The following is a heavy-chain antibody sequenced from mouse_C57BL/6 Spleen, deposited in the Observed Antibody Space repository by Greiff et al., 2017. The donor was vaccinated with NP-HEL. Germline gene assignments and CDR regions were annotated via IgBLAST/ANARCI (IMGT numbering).Heavy chain of an antibody. D-gene: IGHD2-4*01. Sequence: EVKVVESGGGLVQPGGSLKLSCAASGFTFSDYYMYWVRQTPEKRLEWVAYISNGGGSTYYPDTVKGRFTISRDNAKNTLYLQMSRLKSEDTAMYYCARSTMITSSWFAYWGQGTLVTVSA. J-gene: IGHJ3*01. CDR1: GFTFSDYY. V-gene: IGHV5-12*01. CDR3: ARSTMITSSWFAY. CDR2: ISNGGGST.